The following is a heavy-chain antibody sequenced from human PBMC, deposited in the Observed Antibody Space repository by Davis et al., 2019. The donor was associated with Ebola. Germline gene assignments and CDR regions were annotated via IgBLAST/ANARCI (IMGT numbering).Heavy chain of an antibody. Sequence: MPSETLSLTCTVSGGSTSSYYWSWIRQPPGKGLEWIGSIYYSGSTNYNPSFKTRFTLSVDTSKNQFSLKLSSVTAADTAVYYCAGVRAIRVTGTHDYWGQGTLVTVSS. V-gene: IGHV4-59*12. CDR1: GGSTSSYY. D-gene: IGHD1-1*01. J-gene: IGHJ4*02. CDR2: IYYSGST. CDR3: AGVRAIRVTGTHDY.